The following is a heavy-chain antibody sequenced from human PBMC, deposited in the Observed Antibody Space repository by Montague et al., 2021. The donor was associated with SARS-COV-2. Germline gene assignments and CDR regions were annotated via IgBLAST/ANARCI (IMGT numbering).Heavy chain of an antibody. J-gene: IGHJ3*02. CDR3: ARILGTYYDFWSGERAIDAFEI. CDR1: GGSISSGSYY. D-gene: IGHD3-3*01. V-gene: IGHV4-61*02. CDR2: IYTSGST. Sequence: TLSLTCTVSGGSISSGSYYWSWIRQPAGKGLEWIGRIYTSGSTNYNPSLKSRVTISVDTSKNQFSLKLSSVTAADTAVYYCARILGTYYDFWSGERAIDAFEIWGQGTMVTVSS.